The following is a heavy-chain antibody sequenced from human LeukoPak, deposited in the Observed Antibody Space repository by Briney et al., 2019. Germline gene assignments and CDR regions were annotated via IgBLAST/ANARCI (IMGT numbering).Heavy chain of an antibody. CDR3: ARDPTQWLRYGYFDY. D-gene: IGHD5-12*01. CDR2: IRGDASRL. V-gene: IGHV3-7*01. CDR1: GFSIGPFW. J-gene: IGHJ4*02. Sequence: GGSLRLSCVASGFSIGPFWMTWVRQAPGKGLEWVANIRGDASRLYYVDSVKGRFTISRDNAKNSLYLQMGNLRAEDTSVYYCARDPTQWLRYGYFDYWGQGILVTVSS.